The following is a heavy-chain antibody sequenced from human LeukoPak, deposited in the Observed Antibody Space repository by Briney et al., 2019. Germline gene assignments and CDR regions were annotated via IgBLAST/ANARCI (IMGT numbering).Heavy chain of an antibody. J-gene: IGHJ4*02. D-gene: IGHD3-22*01. CDR3: AKLGYDSSGYDFDY. Sequence: GGSLRLSCAASGFTVSSNYMSWVRQAPGKGLEWVSVIYSGGSTYYADSVKGRFTISRDNSKNTLYLQMNSLRAEDTAVYYCAKLGYDSSGYDFDYWGQGTLVTVSS. CDR1: GFTVSSNY. CDR2: IYSGGST. V-gene: IGHV3-66*02.